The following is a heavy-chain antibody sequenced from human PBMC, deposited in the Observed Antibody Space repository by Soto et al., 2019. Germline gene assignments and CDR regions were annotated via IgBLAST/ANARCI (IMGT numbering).Heavy chain of an antibody. Sequence: SETLSLTCTVSGVSVSSGSYYWSWIRQPPGKGLEWIGYIYYSGSTNYNPSLKSRVTISVDTSKNQFSLKLSSVTAADTAVYYCASTAGRAITMIVVAPDYWGQGTLVTVSS. CDR3: ASTAGRAITMIVVAPDY. V-gene: IGHV4-61*01. CDR2: IYYSGST. CDR1: GVSVSSGSYY. D-gene: IGHD3-22*01. J-gene: IGHJ4*02.